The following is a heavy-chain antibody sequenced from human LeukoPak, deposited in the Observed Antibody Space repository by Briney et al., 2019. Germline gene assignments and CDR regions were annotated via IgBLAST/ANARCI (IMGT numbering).Heavy chain of an antibody. Sequence: PSETLSLTCTVSSGSIGSSSYYWGWIRQPPGNGLDWIESIYYSGSTYYNPSLKSRVTISVDTSKNQFSLELSSVNAADTAVYYCARVYYCDSIGYVDYWGQGTLVTVSS. J-gene: IGHJ4*02. CDR1: SGSIGSSSYY. CDR3: ARVYYCDSIGYVDY. V-gene: IGHV4-39*07. D-gene: IGHD3-22*01. CDR2: IYYSGST.